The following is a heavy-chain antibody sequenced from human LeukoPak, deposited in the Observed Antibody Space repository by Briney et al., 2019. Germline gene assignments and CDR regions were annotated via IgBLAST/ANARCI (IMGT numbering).Heavy chain of an antibody. J-gene: IGHJ5*02. CDR3: AKGGSATITTGGFDP. V-gene: IGHV3-21*04. CDR1: GFTSTGFN. CDR2: ITTSGTYI. D-gene: IGHD4-11*01. Sequence: GGSLRLSCAASGFTSTGFNMNWVRQAPGKGLELVSSITTSGTYIYYADSVKGRFTISRDNSKNTLYLQVNSLRAEDTAIYYCAKGGSATITTGGFDPWGQGTLVTVSS.